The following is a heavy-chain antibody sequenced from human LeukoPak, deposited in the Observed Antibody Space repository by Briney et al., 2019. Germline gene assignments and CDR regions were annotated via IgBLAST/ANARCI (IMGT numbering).Heavy chain of an antibody. D-gene: IGHD4-17*01. Sequence: GGSLRLSCAASGFTFSHYAMHWVCRAPGKGLEWITFVSAEGDRRYYADSVKGRFTISRDDSKNTLYLQMNSLRPEDSALYYCVRDLSGHYSFDHWGQGALVTVSS. V-gene: IGHV3-30*04. CDR2: VSAEGDRR. CDR3: VRDLSGHYSFDH. CDR1: GFTFSHYA. J-gene: IGHJ4*02.